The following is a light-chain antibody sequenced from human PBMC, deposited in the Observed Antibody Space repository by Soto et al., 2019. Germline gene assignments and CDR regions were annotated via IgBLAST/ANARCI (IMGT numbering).Light chain of an antibody. J-gene: IGKJ4*01. V-gene: IGKV3-20*01. CDR3: QQYGSSPH. Sequence: EIVLTQSPGTLSLSPVERATLSCRASQTIGDNDLAWYQQKPGQAPRLLIYGASSRATGIPDRFSGSGSGTDFTLTISSLEPEDFAVYYCQQYGSSPHFGGGTKV. CDR1: QTIGDND. CDR2: GAS.